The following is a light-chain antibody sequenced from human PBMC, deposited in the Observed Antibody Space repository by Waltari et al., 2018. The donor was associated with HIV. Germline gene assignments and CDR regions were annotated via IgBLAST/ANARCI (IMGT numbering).Light chain of an antibody. CDR3: SSYTSSSTLDVV. V-gene: IGLV2-14*03. CDR2: DVS. J-gene: IGLJ2*01. Sequence: QSALTQPASVSGSPGQSITISCTGTSSDVGGYNYVSCYQQHPGKAPKLIIYDVSNRPSGVSNRFSGSKSGNTASLTISGLQAEDEADYYCSSYTSSSTLDVVFGGGTKLTVL. CDR1: SSDVGGYNY.